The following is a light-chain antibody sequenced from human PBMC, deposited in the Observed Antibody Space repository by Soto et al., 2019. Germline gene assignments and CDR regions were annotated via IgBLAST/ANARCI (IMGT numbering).Light chain of an antibody. J-gene: IGLJ1*01. V-gene: IGLV2-11*01. CDR1: SSDVGGYNY. CDR2: DVS. CDR3: SSYTSSSLYV. Sequence: QSVLTQPRSVSGSPGQSVTISCTGTSSDVGGYNYVSWYQLHPGKAPKLMIYDVSKRPSGVPDRFSGSKSGNTASLTISGLQAEDEADYYCSSYTSSSLYVFGTGTKLTVL.